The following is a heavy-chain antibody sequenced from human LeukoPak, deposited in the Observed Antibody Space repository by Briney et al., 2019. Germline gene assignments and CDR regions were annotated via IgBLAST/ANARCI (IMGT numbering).Heavy chain of an antibody. CDR2: ISSSSSII. J-gene: IGHJ6*03. CDR3: ARESSWYYSRAYYYYMDV. CDR1: GFTFSSYW. Sequence: PGGSLRLSCAASGFTFSSYWMHWVRQAPGKGLEWVSYISSSSSIIYYADSVKGRFTISRDNAKNSLYLQMNSLRAEDKAVYYCARESSWYYSRAYYYYMDVWGKGTTVTVSS. D-gene: IGHD6-13*01. V-gene: IGHV3-48*01.